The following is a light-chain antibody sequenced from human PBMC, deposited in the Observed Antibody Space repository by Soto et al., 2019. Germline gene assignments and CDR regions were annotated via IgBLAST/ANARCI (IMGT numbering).Light chain of an antibody. V-gene: IGKV4-1*01. CDR1: QSVLYSSNNNNY. CDR2: WAS. CDR3: QQYYSTPQT. J-gene: IGKJ1*01. Sequence: DIMMTQSPDSLAVSLGERATINCKSSQSVLYSSNNNNYLAWYQQKPGQPPKLLIYWASTRDSGVPDRFSGSGSGTDFTLTISSLQAEDVAVYYCQQYYSTPQTFGQGTKVEIK.